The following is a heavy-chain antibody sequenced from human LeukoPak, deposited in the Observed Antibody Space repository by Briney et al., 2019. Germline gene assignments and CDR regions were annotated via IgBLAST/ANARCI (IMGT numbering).Heavy chain of an antibody. D-gene: IGHD6-19*01. CDR2: IKQDGSEK. Sequence: GGSLRLSCAASGFSVSTSGMHWVRQAPGKGLEWVANIKQDGSEKYYVDSVKGRFTISRDNAKNSLYLQMNSLRAEDTAVYYCARDASPQWLARDCMDVWGQGTTVTVSS. CDR3: ARDASPQWLARDCMDV. J-gene: IGHJ6*02. V-gene: IGHV3-7*01. CDR1: GFSVSTSG.